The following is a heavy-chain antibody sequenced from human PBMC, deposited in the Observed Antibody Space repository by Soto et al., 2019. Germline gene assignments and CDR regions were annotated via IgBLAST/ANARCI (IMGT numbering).Heavy chain of an antibody. CDR3: AKDPAIDLSWYFDL. CDR2: ISYDGSNK. CDR1: GFTFSSYG. V-gene: IGHV3-30*18. J-gene: IGHJ2*01. Sequence: QVQLVESGGGVVQPGRSLRVSCAASGFTFSSYGMHWVRQAPGKGLEWVAVISYDGSNKYYADSVKGRFTISRDNSKDTLYLQMSSLRAEDTAVYYCAKDPAIDLSWYFDLWGRGTLVTVSS. D-gene: IGHD2-2*01.